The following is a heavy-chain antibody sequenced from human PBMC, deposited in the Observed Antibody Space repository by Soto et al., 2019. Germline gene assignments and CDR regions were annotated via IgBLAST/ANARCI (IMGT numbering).Heavy chain of an antibody. Sequence: SVKVSCKASGGTFSSYAISWVRQAPGQGLEWMGGIIPIFGTANYAQKFQGRVTITADESTSTAYMELSSLRSEDTAVYYCARDPSYYYDSSGYPPDYYGLDGRGQATTVTVSS. CDR3: ARDPSYYYDSSGYPPDYYGLDG. V-gene: IGHV1-69*13. CDR1: GGTFSSYA. D-gene: IGHD3-22*01. J-gene: IGHJ6*02. CDR2: IIPIFGTA.